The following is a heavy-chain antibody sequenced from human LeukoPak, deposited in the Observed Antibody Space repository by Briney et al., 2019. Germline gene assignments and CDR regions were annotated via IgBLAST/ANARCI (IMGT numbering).Heavy chain of an antibody. CDR2: IYYSGST. CDR3: ARDPALVATIDAFDI. D-gene: IGHD5-12*01. Sequence: TSETLSLTCTVSGGSISSYYWSWFRQPPGKRLEWIGYIYYSGSTNYNPSLKSRVTISVDTSKNQFSLKLSSVTAADTAVYYCARDPALVATIDAFDIWGQGTMVTVSS. J-gene: IGHJ3*02. CDR1: GGSISSYY. V-gene: IGHV4-59*12.